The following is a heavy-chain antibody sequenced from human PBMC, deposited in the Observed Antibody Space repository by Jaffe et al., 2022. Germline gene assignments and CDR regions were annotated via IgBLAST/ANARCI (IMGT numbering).Heavy chain of an antibody. CDR2: IYPGDSDT. J-gene: IGHJ4*02. V-gene: IGHV5-51*03. CDR1: GYSFTSYW. Sequence: EVQLVQSGAEVKKPGESLKISCKGSGYSFTSYWIGWVRQMPGKGLEWMGIIYPGDSDTRYSPSFQGQVTISADKSISTAYLQWSSLKASDTAMYYCVRPGGIDYYGSGSYYATEAGYWGQGTLVTVSS. CDR3: VRPGGIDYYGSGSYYATEAGY. D-gene: IGHD3-10*01.